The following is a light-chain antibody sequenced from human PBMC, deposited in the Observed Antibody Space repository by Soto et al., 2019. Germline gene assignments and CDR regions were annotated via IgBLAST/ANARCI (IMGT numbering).Light chain of an antibody. Sequence: QSVLTQPPSASGTPGQRVTISCSGSSSNIGSNYVYRYQQLPGTAPKLLIYRNNQRPSGVPDRFSGSKSGTSASLAISGLRSEDEADYYCATWDDSLGGFCVFGTGTKVTVL. V-gene: IGLV1-47*01. J-gene: IGLJ1*01. CDR1: SSNIGSNY. CDR3: ATWDDSLGGFCV. CDR2: RNN.